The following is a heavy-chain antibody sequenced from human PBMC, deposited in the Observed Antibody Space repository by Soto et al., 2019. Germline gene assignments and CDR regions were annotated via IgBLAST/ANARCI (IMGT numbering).Heavy chain of an antibody. CDR3: AGDSPARGFDP. J-gene: IGHJ5*02. D-gene: IGHD2-15*01. V-gene: IGHV4-30-2*01. CDR2: IYHSGST. Sequence: PSETLSLTCAVSGGSISSGGYSWSWIRQPPGKGLEWIGYIYHSGSTYYNPSLKSRVTISVDRSKNQFSLKLSSVTAADTAVYYCAGDSPARGFDPWGQGTLVTVSS. CDR1: GGSISSGGYS.